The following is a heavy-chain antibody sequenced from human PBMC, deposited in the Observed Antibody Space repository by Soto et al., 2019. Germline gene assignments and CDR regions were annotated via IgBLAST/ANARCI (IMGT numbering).Heavy chain of an antibody. D-gene: IGHD4-17*01. CDR2: INAGNGNT. CDR3: ARDINGYGDYVGY. Sequence: ASVKVSCKASGYTFTSYAMHWVRQAPGQRLEWMGWINAGNGNTKYSQKFQGRVTITRDTSASTACMELSSLRSEDTAVYYCARDINGYGDYVGYWGQGTLVTVSS. CDR1: GYTFTSYA. J-gene: IGHJ4*02. V-gene: IGHV1-3*01.